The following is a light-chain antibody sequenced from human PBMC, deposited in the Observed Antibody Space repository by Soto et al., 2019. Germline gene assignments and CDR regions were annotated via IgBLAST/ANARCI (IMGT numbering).Light chain of an antibody. CDR1: QRVSSH. CDR2: GAT. Sequence: IVLTQAPYTLSVSPGERATLSCRATQRVSSHLAWYQQKPGQTPRIVIYGATTRATGIPARFSGSGSGTDFTLTISCLQSEDFATYYCQQYYSYPRTFGQGTKVDIK. CDR3: QQYYSYPRT. V-gene: IGKV3-15*01. J-gene: IGKJ1*01.